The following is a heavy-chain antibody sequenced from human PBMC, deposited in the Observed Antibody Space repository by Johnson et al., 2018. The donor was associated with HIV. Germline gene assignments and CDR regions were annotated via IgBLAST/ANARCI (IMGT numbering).Heavy chain of an antibody. J-gene: IGHJ3*02. CDR2: INWNGGST. CDR3: ARDGIGRGIVGANDAFDI. Sequence: VQLVESGGGVVRPGGSLRLSCAASGFTFNDYGMSWVRQAPGKGLEWVSGINWNGGSTGYADSVKGRFTISRDNSKNTLYLQMNSLRAEDTSVYYCARDGIGRGIVGANDAFDIWGQGTMVTVSS. V-gene: IGHV3-20*04. CDR1: GFTFNDYG. D-gene: IGHD1-26*01.